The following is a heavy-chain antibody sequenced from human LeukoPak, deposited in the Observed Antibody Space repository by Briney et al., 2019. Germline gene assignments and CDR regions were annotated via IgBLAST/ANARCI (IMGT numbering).Heavy chain of an antibody. CDR1: GFAFNFYA. J-gene: IGHJ4*02. CDR3: AGRTDFVITY. CDR2: IYSGGAT. V-gene: IGHV3-53*01. D-gene: IGHD5-24*01. Sequence: GGSLRLSCAASGFAFNFYAMSWVRQAPGKGLEWVSGIYSGGATYYADSVKGRFTISRDNSQNTLYLQMNSLRAEDTAVYYCAGRTDFVITYWGQGTLVTVSS.